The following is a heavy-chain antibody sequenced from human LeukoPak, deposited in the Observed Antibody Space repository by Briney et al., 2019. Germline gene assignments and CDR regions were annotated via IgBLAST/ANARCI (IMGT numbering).Heavy chain of an antibody. CDR3: ARIIGYCSSTSCYLSRFDP. J-gene: IGHJ5*02. V-gene: IGHV4-39*07. D-gene: IGHD2-2*01. CDR1: GGSISSSSYY. CDR2: IYYSGST. Sequence: SSETLSLTCTVSGGSISSSSYYWGWIRQPPGKGLEWIGSIYYSGSTYYNPSLKSRVTISVDTSKNQFSLKLSSVTAVDTAVYYCARIIGYCSSTSCYLSRFDPWGQGTLVTVSS.